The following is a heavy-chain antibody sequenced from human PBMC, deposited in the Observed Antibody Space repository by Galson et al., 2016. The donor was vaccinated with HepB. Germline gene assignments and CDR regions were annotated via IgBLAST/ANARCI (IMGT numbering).Heavy chain of an antibody. Sequence: PALVKPTQTLTLTCTFSGFSLSSIGVSVGLIRQPPGKALEWLALIYWDGDKRYSPSLRNRLTITKDTSKSEVVFTMTNLGPMDTATYTCAHSSESYLFFHSWGQGSLVTVSS. CDR3: AHSSESYLFFHS. V-gene: IGHV2-5*02. CDR2: IYWDGDK. J-gene: IGHJ4*02. CDR1: GFSLSSIGVS. D-gene: IGHD1-26*01.